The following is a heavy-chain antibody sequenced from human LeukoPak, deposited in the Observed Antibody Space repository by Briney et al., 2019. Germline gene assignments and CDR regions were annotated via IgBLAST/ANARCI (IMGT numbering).Heavy chain of an antibody. CDR1: GDSVSRSDSY. J-gene: IGHJ1*01. V-gene: IGHV4-39*01. Sequence: SETLSLXCSVSGDSVSRSDSYWDWIRQPPGKGLEWIGTIYYSGRTYYSPSLKSRVTMSVDPSNNQFSLNLRSVTAADTALYYCARRRYYDGSGYLEWGQGTLLSVSS. D-gene: IGHD3-22*01. CDR3: ARRRYYDGSGYLE. CDR2: IYYSGRT.